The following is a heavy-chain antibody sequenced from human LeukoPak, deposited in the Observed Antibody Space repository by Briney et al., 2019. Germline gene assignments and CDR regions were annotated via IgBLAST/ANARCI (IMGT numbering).Heavy chain of an antibody. D-gene: IGHD2-15*01. J-gene: IGHJ5*02. Sequence: SETLSLTCTVSGGSIRSSYYYWGWIRQPPGKGLEWIGSIYDSGSTYYNPSLKSRVTISVDRSKNQFSLKLSSVTAADTAVYYCARGIKRDVVVVAATRWFDPWGQGTLVTVSS. V-gene: IGHV4-39*07. CDR1: GGSIRSSYYY. CDR2: IYDSGST. CDR3: ARGIKRDVVVVAATRWFDP.